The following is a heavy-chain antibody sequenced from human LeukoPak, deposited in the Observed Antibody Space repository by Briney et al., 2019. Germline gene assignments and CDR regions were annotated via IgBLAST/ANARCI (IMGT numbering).Heavy chain of an antibody. Sequence: ASAKVSCKASGYTFTSYDINWVRQATGQGLEWMGWMNPNSGNTGYAQKFQGRVTITRNTSISTAYMELSSLRSDDTAVYYCARVDIVVPYKWIDPWGQGTLVTVSS. D-gene: IGHD2-15*01. CDR3: ARVDIVVPYKWIDP. CDR2: MNPNSGNT. V-gene: IGHV1-8*03. CDR1: GYTFTSYD. J-gene: IGHJ5*02.